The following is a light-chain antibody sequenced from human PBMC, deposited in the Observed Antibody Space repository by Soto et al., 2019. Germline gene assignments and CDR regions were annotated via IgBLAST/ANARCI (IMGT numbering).Light chain of an antibody. CDR1: QSIRSW. CDR3: QQSYSIVWT. J-gene: IGKJ1*01. CDR2: DAY. V-gene: IGKV1-5*01. Sequence: DIQMTQSPSILSASVGDRVTITCRASQSIRSWLAWYQQKPGKAPKLLIYDAYSLESGVPSRFSGRRSGTEFTLTIAGLQPEDSATYYCQQSYSIVWTFGQGTKVDI.